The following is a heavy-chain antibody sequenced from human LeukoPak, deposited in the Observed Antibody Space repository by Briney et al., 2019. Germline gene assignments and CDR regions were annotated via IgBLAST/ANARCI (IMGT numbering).Heavy chain of an antibody. J-gene: IGHJ6*02. CDR2: IWYDGSNK. V-gene: IGHV3-33*01. Sequence: GGSLRLSCAASGFTFSSYGMPWVRQAPGKGLEWVAVIWYDGSNKYYADSVKGRFTISRDNSKNTLYLQMNSLRAEDTAVYYCARDRDPSETYYDFWSGYYNYYYYGMDVWGQGTTVTVSS. D-gene: IGHD3-3*01. CDR3: ARDRDPSETYYDFWSGYYNYYYYGMDV. CDR1: GFTFSSYG.